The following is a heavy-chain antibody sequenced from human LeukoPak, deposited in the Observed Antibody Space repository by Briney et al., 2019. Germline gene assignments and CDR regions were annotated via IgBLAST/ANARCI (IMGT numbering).Heavy chain of an antibody. CDR2: IYYSGST. CDR3: ARGSVAGPGFFDY. V-gene: IGHV4-59*01. CDR1: GGSISSYY. Sequence: SETLSLTCTVSGGSISSYYWSWIRQPPGKGLEWIGYIYYSGSTNYNPSLKSRVTISVDTSKNQFSLKLSSVTAADTAVYYCARGSVAGPGFFDYWGQGTLVTVSS. D-gene: IGHD6-19*01. J-gene: IGHJ4*02.